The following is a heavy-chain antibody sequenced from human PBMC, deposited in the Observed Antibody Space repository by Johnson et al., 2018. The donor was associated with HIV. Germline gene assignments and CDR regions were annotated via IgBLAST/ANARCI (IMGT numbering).Heavy chain of an antibody. Sequence: QVQLVESGGGVVQPGRSLRLSCAASEFTFSSYGMHWVRQAPGKGLEWVAVISYDGSNKYYADSVKGRFTISRDNSKNTLYLQMNSLRAEDTAVYYCARGGGSSVAFDIWGQGTMVTVSS. CDR3: ARGGGSSVAFDI. D-gene: IGHD1-26*01. J-gene: IGHJ3*02. CDR1: EFTFSSYG. V-gene: IGHV3-30*03. CDR2: ISYDGSNK.